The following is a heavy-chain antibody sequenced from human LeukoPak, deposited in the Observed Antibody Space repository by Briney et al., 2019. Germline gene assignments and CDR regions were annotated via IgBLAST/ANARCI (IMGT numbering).Heavy chain of an antibody. Sequence: PGGSLRLSCAASGFTVSSNYMSWVRQAPGKGLEWVSAISGSGGSTYYADSVKGRFTISRDNSKNTLYLQMNSLRAEDTAVYYCAKGLVYGDARGQGTLVTVSS. CDR2: ISGSGGST. V-gene: IGHV3-23*01. CDR1: GFTVSSNY. CDR3: AKGLVYGDA. D-gene: IGHD4-17*01. J-gene: IGHJ5*02.